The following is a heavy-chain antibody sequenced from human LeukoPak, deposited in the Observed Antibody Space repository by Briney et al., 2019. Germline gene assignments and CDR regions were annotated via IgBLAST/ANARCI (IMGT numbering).Heavy chain of an antibody. CDR1: GYTFTSYY. D-gene: IGHD3-3*01. CDR2: INPSGGST. CDR3: ARDGRVHYDFWSGYYRDEVWFDP. Sequence: ASVKVSCKASGYTFTSYYMHWVRQAPGQGLEWMGIINPSGGSTSYAQKFQGRVTMTRDTSTSTVHMELSSLRSEDTAVHYCARDGRVHYDFWSGYYRDEVWFDPWGQGTLVTVSS. J-gene: IGHJ5*02. V-gene: IGHV1-46*03.